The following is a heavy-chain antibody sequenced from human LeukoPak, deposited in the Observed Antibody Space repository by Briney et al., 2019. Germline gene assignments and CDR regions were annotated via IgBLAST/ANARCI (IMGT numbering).Heavy chain of an antibody. J-gene: IGHJ4*02. CDR2: INHSGST. CDR3: ARGGGGFGELPKY. D-gene: IGHD3-10*01. V-gene: IGHV4-34*01. Sequence: SETLSLTCAVYGGSFSGDYWSWIRQPPGKGLEWIGEINHSGSTNYNPSLKSRVTISVDTSKNQFSLKLSSVTAADTAVYYCARGGGGFGELPKYWGQGTLVTVSS. CDR1: GGSFSGDY.